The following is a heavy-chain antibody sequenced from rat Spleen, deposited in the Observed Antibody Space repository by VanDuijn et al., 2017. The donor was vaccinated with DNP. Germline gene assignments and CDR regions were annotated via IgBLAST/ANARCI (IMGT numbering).Heavy chain of an antibody. V-gene: IGHV5S13*01. Sequence: EVQLVDSGGGVVQPGRSLKLSCAASGFTFNYHDMAWVRQTPTRGLEWVASISTSGGTTYYRDSVKGRFTVSRDNAKNTLSLQMDSLRSEDSATYYCARSVYYYSPDAYCFDYWGQGVMVTVSS. CDR3: ARSVYYYSPDAYCFDY. J-gene: IGHJ2*01. CDR1: GFTFNYHD. D-gene: IGHD1-1*01. CDR2: ISTSGGTT.